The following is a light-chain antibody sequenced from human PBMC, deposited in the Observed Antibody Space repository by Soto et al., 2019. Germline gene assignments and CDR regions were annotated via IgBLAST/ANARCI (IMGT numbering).Light chain of an antibody. CDR3: ISYAGSNSVV. CDR2: EVS. V-gene: IGLV2-8*01. J-gene: IGLJ2*01. CDR1: SSDVGGNKF. Sequence: QSALTQPPSASGSPGQSVTISCTGTSSDVGGNKFVSWYQQHPGKAPKLIISEVSQRPSGVPDRFSGSKSGNTAFLTVSGIQADDEADYYCISYAGSNSVVFGGGTKVPVL.